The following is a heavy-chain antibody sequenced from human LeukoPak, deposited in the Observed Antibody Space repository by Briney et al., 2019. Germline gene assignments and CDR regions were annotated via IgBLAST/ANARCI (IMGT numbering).Heavy chain of an antibody. V-gene: IGHV1-69*05. CDR2: IIPIFGTA. Sequence: ASVKASCKASGGTFSSYAISWVRQAPGQGLEWMGGIIPIFGTANYAQKFQGRVTITTDESTSTAYMELSSLRSEDTAVYYCARASLHYYDSSGYYPSDAFDIWGQGTMVTVSS. CDR3: ARASLHYYDSSGYYPSDAFDI. CDR1: GGTFSSYA. J-gene: IGHJ3*02. D-gene: IGHD3-22*01.